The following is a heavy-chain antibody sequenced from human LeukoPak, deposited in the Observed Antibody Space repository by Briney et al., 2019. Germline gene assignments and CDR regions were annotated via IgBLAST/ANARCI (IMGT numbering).Heavy chain of an antibody. CDR2: IYYSGST. J-gene: IGHJ4*02. V-gene: IGHV4-59*01. CDR3: ARASAVAGNFAY. Sequence: SETLSLTCTVSGGSISGYYWSWIRQPPGKGLEWIGFIYYSGSTEYNPSLKSRVTISVDTSKNQFSLKLSSVTAADTAVYYCARASAVAGNFAYWGQGTLVTVSS. CDR1: GGSISGYY. D-gene: IGHD6-19*01.